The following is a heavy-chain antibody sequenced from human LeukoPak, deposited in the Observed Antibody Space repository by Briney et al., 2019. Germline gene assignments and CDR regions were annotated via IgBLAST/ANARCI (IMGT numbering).Heavy chain of an antibody. CDR1: GGSISSGSYY. CDR2: IYTSGST. Sequence: SETLSLTCTVSGGSISSGSYYWSWIRQPAGKGLEWIGRIYTSGSTNYNPSLKSRVTISVDASKNQFSLKLSSVAAADTAVYYCARGGGSYPYIREAFDIWGQGTMVTVSS. J-gene: IGHJ3*02. V-gene: IGHV4-61*02. CDR3: ARGGGSYPYIREAFDI. D-gene: IGHD1-26*01.